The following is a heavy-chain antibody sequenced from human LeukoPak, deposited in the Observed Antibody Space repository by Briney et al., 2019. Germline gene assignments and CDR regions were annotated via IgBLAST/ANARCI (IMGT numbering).Heavy chain of an antibody. CDR1: GFTFSTYW. D-gene: IGHD3-16*01. V-gene: IGHV3-74*01. CDR3: ARALFLGDWFDP. J-gene: IGHJ5*02. Sequence: PGGSLRLSSAASGFTFSTYWMHWVRQAPGKGLVWVSRINSDGSSTSYADSVKGRFTISRDNAKSTLYLQMNSLRAEDTAVYYCARALFLGDWFDPWGQGTLVTVSS. CDR2: INSDGSST.